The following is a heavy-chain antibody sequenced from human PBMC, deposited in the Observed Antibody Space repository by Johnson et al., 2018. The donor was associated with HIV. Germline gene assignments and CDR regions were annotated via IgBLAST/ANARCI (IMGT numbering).Heavy chain of an antibody. CDR3: ARDGPWLQSQRDAFDI. V-gene: IGHV3-7*01. CDR2: IKQAGSEK. D-gene: IGHD5-24*01. CDR1: GFTFSSYW. Sequence: VQVVESGGGLVQPGGSLRLSCAASGFTFSSYWMSWVRQAPGKGLEWVANIKQAGSEKYYVDSVKGGVTISRDNAKNSLYLQMNSLRAEDTAVYYCARDGPWLQSQRDAFDIWGQGTMVTVSS. J-gene: IGHJ3*02.